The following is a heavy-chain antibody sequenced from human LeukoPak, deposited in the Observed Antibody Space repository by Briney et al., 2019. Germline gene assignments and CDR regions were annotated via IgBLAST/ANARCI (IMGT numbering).Heavy chain of an antibody. CDR1: RYSFTNYW. Sequence: GESLKISCKGSRYSFTNYWIIWVRQMPGKGLEWMGRIDPSDSYTNYSPSFQGHVTISADKSISTAYLQWSSLKASDTAMYYRARLCPRYDCGMDVWGQGTSVTVSS. CDR2: IDPSDSYT. CDR3: ARLCPRYDCGMDV. V-gene: IGHV5-10-1*01. J-gene: IGHJ6*02.